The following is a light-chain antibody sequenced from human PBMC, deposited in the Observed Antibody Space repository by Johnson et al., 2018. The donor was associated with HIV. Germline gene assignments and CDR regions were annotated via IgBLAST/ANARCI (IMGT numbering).Light chain of an antibody. J-gene: IGLJ1*01. CDR2: ENN. CDR3: GTWDSSLRGGV. V-gene: IGLV1-51*02. CDR1: SSNIGNNY. Sequence: QSVLTQPPSVSAAPGQKVTISCSGSSSNIGNNYVSWYQQLPGTAPKLLIYENNKRPSGIPDRFSGSKSGTSDTLGITGLQTGDEADYYCGTWDSSLRGGVFGTGTKVTVL.